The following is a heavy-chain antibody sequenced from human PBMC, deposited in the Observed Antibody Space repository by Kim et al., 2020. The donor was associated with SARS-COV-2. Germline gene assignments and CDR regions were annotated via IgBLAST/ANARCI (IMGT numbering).Heavy chain of an antibody. Sequence: ASVKVSCKASGYTFTSYAMHWVRQAPGQRLEWMGWINAGNGNTKYSQKFQGRVTITRDTSASTAYMELSSLRSEDTAVYYCARYPLGSSWYRYYYGMDVWGQGTTVTVSS. CDR1: GYTFTSYA. CDR2: INAGNGNT. V-gene: IGHV1-3*01. D-gene: IGHD6-13*01. J-gene: IGHJ6*02. CDR3: ARYPLGSSWYRYYYGMDV.